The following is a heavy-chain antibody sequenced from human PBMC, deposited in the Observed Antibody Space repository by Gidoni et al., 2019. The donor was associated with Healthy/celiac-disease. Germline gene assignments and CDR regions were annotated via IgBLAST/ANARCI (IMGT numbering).Heavy chain of an antibody. CDR2: IYYSGST. J-gene: IGHJ4*02. Sequence: QVQLQESGPGLVKPSETLSLTCTVSGGSVSRGSYYWSWIRQPPGKGLEWIGYIYYSGSTNYNPSLKSRVTISVDTSKNQFSLKLSSVTAADTAVYYCARAEYYDFWSGRYFDYWGQGTLVTVSS. CDR3: ARAEYYDFWSGRYFDY. V-gene: IGHV4-61*01. CDR1: GGSVSRGSYY. D-gene: IGHD3-3*01.